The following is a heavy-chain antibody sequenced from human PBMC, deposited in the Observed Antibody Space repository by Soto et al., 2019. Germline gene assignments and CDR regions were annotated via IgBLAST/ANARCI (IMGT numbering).Heavy chain of an antibody. Sequence: QEQLVQSGPEVKKPGASVKVSCESSGYTFIGFSLHWVRQAPGQGLEWMGWINPKNGDTYYAQKFQGRVTMTRDTSINTVYMELNSPKSDDTAVYYCSKGRWTVGHCSGGSCYDGMDVWGQGTTVTVSS. J-gene: IGHJ6*02. D-gene: IGHD2-15*01. CDR1: GYTFIGFS. CDR3: SKGRWTVGHCSGGSCYDGMDV. V-gene: IGHV1-2*02. CDR2: INPKNGDT.